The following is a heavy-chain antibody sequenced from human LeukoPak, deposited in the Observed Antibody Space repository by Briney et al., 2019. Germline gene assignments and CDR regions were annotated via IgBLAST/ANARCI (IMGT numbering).Heavy chain of an antibody. CDR3: ATDPPSTLVVSPARTYFNS. CDR2: VRFDGGNQ. CDR1: GFTFSSYG. D-gene: IGHD2-2*01. Sequence: GGSLRLSCVASGFTFSSYGIHWVRQAPGKGLEWVAFVRFDGGNQYYTDSVKGRFTISRDNSKNTVYLQMNSLRGEDTAVYFCATDPPSTLVVSPARTYFNSWAQEPLVTVPS. J-gene: IGHJ4*02. V-gene: IGHV3-30*02.